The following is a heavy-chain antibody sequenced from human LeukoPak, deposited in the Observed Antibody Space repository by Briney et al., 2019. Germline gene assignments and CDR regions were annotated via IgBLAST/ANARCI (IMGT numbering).Heavy chain of an antibody. CDR3: AGVAAAGKIDAFDI. CDR2: IYSGGST. J-gene: IGHJ3*02. V-gene: IGHV3-53*01. Sequence: GGSLRLSCAASGFTVSSNYMSWVRQAPGKGLGWVSVIYSGGSTYYADSVKGRFTISRDNSKNTLYLQMNSLRAEDAAVYYCAGVAAAGKIDAFDIWGQGTMVTVSS. D-gene: IGHD6-13*01. CDR1: GFTVSSNY.